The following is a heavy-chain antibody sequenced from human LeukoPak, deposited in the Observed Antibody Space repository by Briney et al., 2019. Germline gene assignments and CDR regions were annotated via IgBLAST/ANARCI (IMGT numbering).Heavy chain of an antibody. J-gene: IGHJ4*02. D-gene: IGHD6-19*01. Sequence: GASVKVSCKASGYTFTGYYMHWVRQAPGQGIEWMGWINPNSGGTNYAQKFQGRVTMTRDTSISTAYMELSRLRSDDTAVYYCARDADTYSSGWYPAGYWGQGTLVTVSS. V-gene: IGHV1-2*02. CDR1: GYTFTGYY. CDR2: INPNSGGT. CDR3: ARDADTYSSGWYPAGY.